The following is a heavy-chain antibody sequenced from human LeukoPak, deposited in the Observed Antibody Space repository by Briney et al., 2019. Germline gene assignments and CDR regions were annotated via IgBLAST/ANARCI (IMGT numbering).Heavy chain of an antibody. Sequence: PSETLSLTCTVSGGSISSGSYYWSWIRQPAGKGLEWIGRIYTSGSTNYNPSLKSRVTISVDTSRNQFSLKLYSVTAADTAVYYCARSEDYFDYWGQGTLVTVSS. J-gene: IGHJ4*02. V-gene: IGHV4-61*02. CDR1: GGSISSGSYY. CDR2: IYTSGST. CDR3: ARSEDYFDY.